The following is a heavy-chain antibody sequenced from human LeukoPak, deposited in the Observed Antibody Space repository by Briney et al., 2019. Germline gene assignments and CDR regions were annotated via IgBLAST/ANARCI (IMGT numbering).Heavy chain of an antibody. Sequence: GASVKVSCKASGGTFSSYAITWVRQAPGHGLESVGTIIPILGMTTYAQKFQGRVTITADKSTSTAYMEVSSLRSDDTAVYYCARTNYYDSSGYQGAGTYYYGMDVWGPGTTVTVSS. CDR1: GGTFSSYA. V-gene: IGHV1-69*04. CDR2: IIPILGMT. CDR3: ARTNYYDSSGYQGAGTYYYGMDV. J-gene: IGHJ6*02. D-gene: IGHD3-22*01.